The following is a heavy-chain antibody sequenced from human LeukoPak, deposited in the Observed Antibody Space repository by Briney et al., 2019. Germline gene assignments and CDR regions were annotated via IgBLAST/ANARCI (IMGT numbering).Heavy chain of an antibody. V-gene: IGHV3-30*02. J-gene: IGHJ4*02. Sequence: GGSLRLSCAASGFTFSSYGMHWVRQAPGKGLEWVAFIRYDGSNKYYADSVKGRFTISRDNSKNTLYLQMNSLRAEDTAVYYCAKEGYNWSSKLFDYWGQGTLVTVSS. CDR3: AKEGYNWSSKLFDY. CDR2: IRYDGSNK. D-gene: IGHD1-20*01. CDR1: GFTFSSYG.